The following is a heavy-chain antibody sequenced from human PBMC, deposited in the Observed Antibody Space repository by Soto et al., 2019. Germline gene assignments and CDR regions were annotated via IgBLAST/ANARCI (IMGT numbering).Heavy chain of an antibody. Sequence: GSLRLSCAASGFTFSSFDIHWVRQAPGKGLEWVAVMWYDGSNKYYADSVKGRFTISRDNSKNTLYLQMNSLRAEDTAVYYCARWGYYDSSGSDGFDIWGQGTMVTVSS. CDR3: ARWGYYDSSGSDGFDI. CDR1: GFTFSSFD. V-gene: IGHV3-33*01. CDR2: MWYDGSNK. D-gene: IGHD3-22*01. J-gene: IGHJ3*02.